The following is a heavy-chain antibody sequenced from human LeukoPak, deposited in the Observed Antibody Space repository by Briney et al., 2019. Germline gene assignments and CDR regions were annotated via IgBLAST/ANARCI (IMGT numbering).Heavy chain of an antibody. CDR1: GFTFSNYA. Sequence: GGSLRLSCAAAGFTFSNYAMSWVRQAPGKGLEWVSAISGSGSSTYYADSVKGRFTISRDNAKNSLYLQMNSLRAEDTAVYYCARERANNWVHYYDSSGYSYYFDYWGQGTLVTVSS. J-gene: IGHJ4*02. V-gene: IGHV3-23*01. D-gene: IGHD3-22*01. CDR2: ISGSGSST. CDR3: ARERANNWVHYYDSSGYSYYFDY.